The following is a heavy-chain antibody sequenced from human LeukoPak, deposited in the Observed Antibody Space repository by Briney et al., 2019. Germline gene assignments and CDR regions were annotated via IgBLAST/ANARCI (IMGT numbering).Heavy chain of an antibody. J-gene: IGHJ6*02. CDR2: IYYSGST. CDR1: GGSVSSGSYY. Sequence: SETLSLTCTVCGGSVSSGSYYWSWIRQPPGKGLEWIGYIYYSGSTNYNPSLKSRVTISVDTSKNQFSLKLSSVTAADTAVYYCARALYGSGSYFSYYYYYGMDVWGQGTTVTVSS. D-gene: IGHD3-10*01. V-gene: IGHV4-61*01. CDR3: ARALYGSGSYFSYYYYYGMDV.